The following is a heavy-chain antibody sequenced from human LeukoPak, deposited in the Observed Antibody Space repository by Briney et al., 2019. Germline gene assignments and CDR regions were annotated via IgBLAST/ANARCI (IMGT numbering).Heavy chain of an antibody. V-gene: IGHV3-11*04. CDR1: GFTFSDYY. D-gene: IGHD2-8*02. CDR2: ISSSGGTI. J-gene: IGHJ4*02. Sequence: PGGSLRLSCAASGFTFSDYYMTWIRQAPGQGPGWISYISSSGGTIFYADSVKGRFTISRDNAKNSVYLQMNSLRAEDTAVYYCATGPSGYFFNYWGQGTLVTVSS. CDR3: ATGPSGYFFNY.